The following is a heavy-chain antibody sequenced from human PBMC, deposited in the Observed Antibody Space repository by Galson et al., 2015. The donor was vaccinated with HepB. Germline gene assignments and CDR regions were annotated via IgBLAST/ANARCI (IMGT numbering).Heavy chain of an antibody. Sequence: TLSLTCTVSGGSISSGDYYWSWIRQPAGKGLEWIGRIYASGSTNYNPSLKSRVTMSVDTSKNQFSLKLSSVTAADTAVYYCARDTLDYYYYMDVWGKGTTVTVSS. CDR3: ARDTLDYYYYMDV. CDR1: GGSISSGDYY. CDR2: IYASGST. J-gene: IGHJ6*03. V-gene: IGHV4-61*02.